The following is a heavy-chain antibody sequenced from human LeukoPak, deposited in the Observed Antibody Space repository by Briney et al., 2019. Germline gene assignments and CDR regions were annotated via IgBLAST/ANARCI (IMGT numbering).Heavy chain of an antibody. Sequence: SETLSLTSAVYGGSFSGYYWSWIRQPPGKGLEWIGEINHSGSTNYNPSLKSRVTISVDTSKNQLSLKLSSVTAADTAVYYCARHWETSSWYVDYWGQGTLVTVSS. CDR3: ARHWETSSWYVDY. CDR2: INHSGST. D-gene: IGHD6-13*01. CDR1: GGSFSGYY. J-gene: IGHJ4*02. V-gene: IGHV4-34*01.